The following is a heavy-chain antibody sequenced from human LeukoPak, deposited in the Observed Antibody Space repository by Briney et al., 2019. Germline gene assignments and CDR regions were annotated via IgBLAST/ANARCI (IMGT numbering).Heavy chain of an antibody. CDR2: IIVSVGIT. D-gene: IGHD3-3*01. Sequence: SVTVSCKASGGSLSDSAGGWVRQAPGDGLEWKGKIIVSVGITNYTKTLKDRVTITADKKTNTAYMEVSRLRSHDTAVYYCARESVRFGLVKECDLWRQGTLVSVSS. V-gene: IGHV1-69*04. CDR3: ARESVRFGLVKECDL. CDR1: GGSLSDSA. J-gene: IGHJ5*02.